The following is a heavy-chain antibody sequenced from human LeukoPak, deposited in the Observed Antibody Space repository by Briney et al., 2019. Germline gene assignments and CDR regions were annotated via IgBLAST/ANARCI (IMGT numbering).Heavy chain of an antibody. D-gene: IGHD3-22*01. J-gene: IGHJ4*02. CDR3: ARRRYYDSSGLWYYFDT. CDR1: GDSISGYY. V-gene: IGHV4-59*08. Sequence: SETLSLTCTVSGDSISGYYWNWIRQPPGKGLEWIGQIFYSGSTNYNPSLKSRVTMSIDTSKNQFSLSLSSVTAADTAVYYCARRRYYDSSGLWYYFDTSGQGKLVTVSP. CDR2: IFYSGST.